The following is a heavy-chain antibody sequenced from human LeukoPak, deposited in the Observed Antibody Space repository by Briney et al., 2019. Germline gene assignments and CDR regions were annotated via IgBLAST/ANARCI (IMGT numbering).Heavy chain of an antibody. D-gene: IGHD4-17*01. CDR2: IYWNDDK. Sequence: SGPTLMKPTQTLTLTCTFSGFSLTTSGVGVGWIRQPPGKALEWLALIYWNDDKRYSPSLKSRLTITKDTSKNQVVLTMTNMYPVDTATYSGAHMVNAVTPSWGAFGIWGQGTMVTVSS. CDR3: AHMVNAVTPSWGAFGI. CDR1: GFSLTTSGVG. V-gene: IGHV2-5*01. J-gene: IGHJ3*02.